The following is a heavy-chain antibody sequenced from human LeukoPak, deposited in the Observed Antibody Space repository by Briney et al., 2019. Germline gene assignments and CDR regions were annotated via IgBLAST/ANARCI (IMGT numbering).Heavy chain of an antibody. V-gene: IGHV3-21*01. CDR2: ISSSSSYI. D-gene: IGHD3-22*01. CDR1: GFTFSSYS. CDR3: ARDPRDSSGYYYH. J-gene: IGHJ5*02. Sequence: PGGSLRLSCAASGFTFSSYSMNWVRQAPGKGLEWVSSISSSSSYIYYADSVKGRFTISRDNAKNSLYLQMNSLRAEDTAVHYCARDPRDSSGYYYHWGQGTLVTVSS.